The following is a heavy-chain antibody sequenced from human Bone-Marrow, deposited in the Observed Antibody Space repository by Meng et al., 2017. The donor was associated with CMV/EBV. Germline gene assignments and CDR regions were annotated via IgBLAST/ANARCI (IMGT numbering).Heavy chain of an antibody. V-gene: IGHV3-66*02. Sequence: GESLKISCAASGFTVSSNYMSWVRQAPGKGLEWVSVIYSGGSTYYADSVKGRFTISRDNSKNTLYLQMNSLRPEDTAVYYCARQAFSRNWFGPWGQGTLVTVSS. J-gene: IGHJ5*02. CDR2: IYSGGST. CDR3: ARQAFSRNWFGP. CDR1: GFTVSSNY.